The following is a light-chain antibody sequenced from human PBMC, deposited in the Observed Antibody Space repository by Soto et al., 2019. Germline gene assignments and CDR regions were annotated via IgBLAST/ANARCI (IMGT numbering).Light chain of an antibody. CDR1: QTINSW. Sequence: DIQMTQSPSTLSASVGDRVTITCRASQTINSWLAWYQQKPGKAPKVLIFDASSLKTGVPSRFSGSGSGTEFTLTISNLQPDDFATYYCQQYYSYPLTFGGGTKVGIK. CDR2: DAS. J-gene: IGKJ4*01. CDR3: QQYYSYPLT. V-gene: IGKV1-5*01.